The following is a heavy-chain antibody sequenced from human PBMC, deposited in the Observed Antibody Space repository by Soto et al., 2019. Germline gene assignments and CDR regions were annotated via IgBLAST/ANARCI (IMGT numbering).Heavy chain of an antibody. CDR3: ARTLRAASRLDPYDI. V-gene: IGHV3-21*01. CDR2: ISSSGRYI. CDR1: GFTFSSYS. J-gene: IGHJ3*02. Sequence: PGGSLRLSCAASGFTFSSYSMNWVRQAPGKGLEWVSSISSSGRYIYYADSVKGRFTISRDSAKNSLYVQMNSLRAEDTAVYYCARTLRAASRLDPYDIWGQGTTDTVS. D-gene: IGHD6-25*01.